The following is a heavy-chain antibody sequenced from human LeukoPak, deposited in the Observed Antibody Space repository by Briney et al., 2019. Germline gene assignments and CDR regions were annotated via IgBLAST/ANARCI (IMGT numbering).Heavy chain of an antibody. CDR1: GGSISSSNW. D-gene: IGHD6-13*01. V-gene: IGHV4-4*02. J-gene: IGHJ4*02. CDR3: ASLDPAAGSPPGDY. Sequence: SETLSLTCAVSGGSISSSNWWSWVRQPPGKGLEWIGEIYHSGSTNYNPSLKSRVTISVDKSKNQFSLKLSSVTAADTAVYYCASLDPAAGSPPGDYWGQGTLVTVSS. CDR2: IYHSGST.